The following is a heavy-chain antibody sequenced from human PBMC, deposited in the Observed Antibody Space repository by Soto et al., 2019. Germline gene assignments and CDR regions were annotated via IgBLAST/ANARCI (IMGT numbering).Heavy chain of an antibody. CDR1: GFTFSSYA. CDR3: AKIPPNFKANADY. CDR2: ISGSGGST. V-gene: IGHV3-23*01. D-gene: IGHD2-2*02. J-gene: IGHJ4*02. Sequence: EVQLLESGGGLVQPGGSLRLSCAASGFTFSSYAMSWVRQAPGKGLEWVSAISGSGGSTYYADSVKGRFTISRHKSKNTLYLQMNSLRAEDTAVYYCAKIPPNFKANADYWGQGTLVTVSS.